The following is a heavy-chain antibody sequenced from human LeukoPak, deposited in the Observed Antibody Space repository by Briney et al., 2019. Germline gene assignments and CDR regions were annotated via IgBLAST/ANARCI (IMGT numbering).Heavy chain of an antibody. V-gene: IGHV1-2*02. CDR3: ARQGGWLLNDYYYGMDV. Sequence: GASVKVSCMASGYTFTGYYMHWVRQAPGQGLEWMGWINPNSGGTNYAQKFQGRVTMTTDTSTSTAYMELRSLRSDDTAVYYCARQGGWLLNDYYYGMDVWGQGTTVTVSS. D-gene: IGHD3-9*01. CDR1: GYTFTGYY. CDR2: INPNSGGT. J-gene: IGHJ6*02.